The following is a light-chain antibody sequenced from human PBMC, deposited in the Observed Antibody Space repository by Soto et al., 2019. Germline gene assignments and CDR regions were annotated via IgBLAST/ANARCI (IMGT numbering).Light chain of an antibody. V-gene: IGKV1-9*01. CDR3: QQLNSDPIT. CDR2: AAS. Sequence: IQLTQSPSSLFTYVGDSVTITCRASQGIRNYLAWFHQKPGKAPEVLIYAASTLESGVPSRFSGSGSGTEFTLTISILQPEDFATYYCQQLNSDPITFGQGTRLEIK. J-gene: IGKJ5*01. CDR1: QGIRNY.